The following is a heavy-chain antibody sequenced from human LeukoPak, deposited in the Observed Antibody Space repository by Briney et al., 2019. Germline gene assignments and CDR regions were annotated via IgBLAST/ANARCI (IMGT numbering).Heavy chain of an antibody. Sequence: GESLKISCKGSGYSFTSYWIGWVRQMPGKGLQWMGIIYPGDSDTTYSPSFQGQVTISADKSISTAYLQWGSLKASDTAIYYCARLIVGSSSTGWFDPWGQGTLVTVSS. D-gene: IGHD6-6*01. V-gene: IGHV5-51*01. CDR3: ARLIVGSSSTGWFDP. CDR1: GYSFTSYW. CDR2: IYPGDSDT. J-gene: IGHJ5*02.